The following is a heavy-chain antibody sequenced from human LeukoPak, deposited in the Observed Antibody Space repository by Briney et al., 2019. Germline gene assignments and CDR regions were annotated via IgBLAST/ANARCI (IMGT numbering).Heavy chain of an antibody. CDR2: IDHIGRT. V-gene: IGHV4-34*01. Sequence: PSETLSLTCAVYGGSFQSFYWTWVRQFPGRGLEWIGEIDHIGRTKYNPSLKSRLTISIDRSKNQFSLRLASVTAADTAVYFCARPVDCSSTIGTGPMDVWGRGTTVTVSS. D-gene: IGHD2-2*01. J-gene: IGHJ6*03. CDR3: ARPVDCSSTIGTGPMDV. CDR1: GGSFQSFY.